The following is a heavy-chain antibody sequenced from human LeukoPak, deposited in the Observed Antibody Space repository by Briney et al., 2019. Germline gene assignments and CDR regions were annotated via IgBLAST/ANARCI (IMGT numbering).Heavy chain of an antibody. Sequence: SETLSLTCTVSGGSISSYYWSWIRQPPGKGLEWIGYIYYSGSTNYNPSLKSRVTISVGTSKNQFSLKLSSVTAADTAVYYCARAAAGNYYHYMDVWGKGTTVTVSS. V-gene: IGHV4-59*01. J-gene: IGHJ6*03. CDR3: ARAAAGNYYHYMDV. CDR1: GGSISSYY. CDR2: IYYSGST. D-gene: IGHD6-13*01.